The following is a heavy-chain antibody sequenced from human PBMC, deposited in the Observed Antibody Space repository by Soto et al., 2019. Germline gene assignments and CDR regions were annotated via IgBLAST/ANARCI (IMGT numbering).Heavy chain of an antibody. Sequence: SETLSLTCSVSGAAITAYYWTLVRQPPGKGLQWIGYISDTGTTKYNPSLKSRVTISVHASKNELALKLTSANAADTAVYYCARVALQFSNNNAMLDPWCQGAXVTVSS. D-gene: IGHD2-8*01. J-gene: IGHJ5*01. CDR3: ARVALQFSNNNAMLDP. CDR2: ISDTGTT. CDR1: GAAITAYY. V-gene: IGHV4-59*01.